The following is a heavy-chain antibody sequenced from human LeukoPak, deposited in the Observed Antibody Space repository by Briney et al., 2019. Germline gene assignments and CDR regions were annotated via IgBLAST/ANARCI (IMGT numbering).Heavy chain of an antibody. CDR2: MNTNSGNT. V-gene: IGHV1-8*01. CDR1: GYTFTSYD. CDR3: ARSLYSSFDY. J-gene: IGHJ4*02. Sequence: ASVKVSCKASGYTFTSYDIHWVRQATGQGLEWMGWMNTNSGNTDYAQKFQGRVTMTRNTSITTASMELSSLRSEDAAVYYCARSLYSSFDYWGQGTLVTVSS. D-gene: IGHD1-26*01.